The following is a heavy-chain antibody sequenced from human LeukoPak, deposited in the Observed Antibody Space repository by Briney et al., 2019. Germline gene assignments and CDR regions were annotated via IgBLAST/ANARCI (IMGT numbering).Heavy chain of an antibody. V-gene: IGHV1-8*01. CDR3: ARERIWFGEGDWDY. Sequence: ASVKDSCRASGYTFTSYDINWVRQATGQGLEWMGWMNPNSGNTGYAQKFQGRVTMTRNTSISTAYMELSSLRSEDTAVYYCARERIWFGEGDWDYWGQGTLVTVSS. J-gene: IGHJ4*02. D-gene: IGHD3-10*01. CDR2: MNPNSGNT. CDR1: GYTFTSYD.